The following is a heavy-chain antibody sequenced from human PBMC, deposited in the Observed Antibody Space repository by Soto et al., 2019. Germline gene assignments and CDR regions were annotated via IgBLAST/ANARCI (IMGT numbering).Heavy chain of an antibody. CDR2: INTVGSVT. D-gene: IGHD3-16*01. Sequence: EVQLAESGGGLVQPGGSLRLSGAASGFTFSSYWMYWVRQAPGNGLVYVSRINTVGSVTIYADSVKGRFTISRDNAKNTLYLQKNSLRGEDTAVYYCARGGANHAFDLWGHGTMVTVSS. J-gene: IGHJ3*01. CDR1: GFTFSSYW. CDR3: ARGGANHAFDL. V-gene: IGHV3-74*01.